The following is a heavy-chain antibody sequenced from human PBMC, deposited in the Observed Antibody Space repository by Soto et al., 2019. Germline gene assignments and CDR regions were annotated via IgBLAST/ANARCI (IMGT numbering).Heavy chain of an antibody. D-gene: IGHD3-3*02. J-gene: IGHJ5*02. CDR1: GGSIASSDW. V-gene: IGHV4-4*02. Sequence: SETLSLTCAVSGGSIASSDWWNWVRQTPEKGLEWIGEIFHEGNIIYNPSLKSRVTISVDKSKNQLSLKLTSVTAADTAVYYCARGGERFWGLFDPWGQGTLVTVSS. CDR2: IFHEGNI. CDR3: ARGGERFWGLFDP.